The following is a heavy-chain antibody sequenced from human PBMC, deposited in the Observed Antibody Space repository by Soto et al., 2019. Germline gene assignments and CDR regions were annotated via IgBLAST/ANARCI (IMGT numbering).Heavy chain of an antibody. CDR1: GFRFNIYS. D-gene: IGHD6-19*01. Sequence: EVQLVDSGGGLVQPGGSLRLSCAASGFRFNIYSMNWVRQAPGKGLEWSAYITSDTKTIKYADSVKGRFTISRDNAGNIVYLQMNSLRDEDTAVYYCARSVEGHFDYWGQGTVVTVSS. J-gene: IGHJ4*02. V-gene: IGHV3-48*02. CDR2: ITSDTKTI. CDR3: ARSVEGHFDY.